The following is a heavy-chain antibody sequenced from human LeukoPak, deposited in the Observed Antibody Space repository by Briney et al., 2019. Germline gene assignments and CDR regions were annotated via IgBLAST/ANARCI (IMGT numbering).Heavy chain of an antibody. CDR1: GFTFSNFA. CDR2: LNGDNT. Sequence: GGSLRLSCAASGFTFSNFAMSWIRQAPGKGLEWVSALNGDNTYYADSVKGRFTISRDNSNNTLQLQMNSLRAEDTAVYYCAKDDGGYCSRTSCGDAYDIWGQGTMVTVSS. D-gene: IGHD2-2*01. V-gene: IGHV3-23*01. J-gene: IGHJ3*02. CDR3: AKDDGGYCSRTSCGDAYDI.